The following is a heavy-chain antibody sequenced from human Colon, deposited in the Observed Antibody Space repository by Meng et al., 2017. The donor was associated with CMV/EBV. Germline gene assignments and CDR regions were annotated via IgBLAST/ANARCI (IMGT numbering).Heavy chain of an antibody. CDR1: GFTFSSHA. Sequence: GGSLRLSCAASGFTFSSHAMHWVRQAPGKGLEYVSAISSNGGNTYYADSVKGRFTISRDNSKNTLYLQMGSLRAEDMAVYYCAREAAAGTYFIRFGMDVWGQGTTVTVSS. J-gene: IGHJ6*02. V-gene: IGHV3-64*02. CDR2: ISSNGGNT. CDR3: AREAAAGTYFIRFGMDV. D-gene: IGHD6-13*01.